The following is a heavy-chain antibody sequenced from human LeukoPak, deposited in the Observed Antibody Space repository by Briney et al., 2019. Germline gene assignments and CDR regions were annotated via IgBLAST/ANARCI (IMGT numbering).Heavy chain of an antibody. CDR2: INHSGST. CDR3: ARGLRFLEWLSTPNFDY. V-gene: IGHV4-34*01. J-gene: IGHJ4*02. Sequence: SETLSLTCTVSGGSISSYHWSWIRQPPGKGLEWIGEINHSGSTNYNPSLKSRVTISVDTSKNQFSLKLSSVTAADTAVYYCARGLRFLEWLSTPNFDYWGQGTLVTVSS. CDR1: GGSISSYH. D-gene: IGHD3-3*01.